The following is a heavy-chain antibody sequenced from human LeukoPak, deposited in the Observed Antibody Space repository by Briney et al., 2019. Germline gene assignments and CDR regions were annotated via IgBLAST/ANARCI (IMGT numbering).Heavy chain of an antibody. J-gene: IGHJ4*02. CDR3: SRSQFDY. CDR1: GFPFSSYW. V-gene: IGHV3-74*03. Sequence: GGSLRLSCEPSGFPFSSYWMLWVRRAPGKGLVWVSRISGDGTITTYADFVKGRFTISRDNTKNILYLQMNSLKVEDTAIYYCSRSQFDYWGQGVLVTVSS. CDR2: ISGDGTIT.